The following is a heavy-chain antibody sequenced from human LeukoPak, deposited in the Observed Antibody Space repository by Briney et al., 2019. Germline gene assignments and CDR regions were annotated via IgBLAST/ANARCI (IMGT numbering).Heavy chain of an antibody. J-gene: IGHJ4*02. Sequence: AGGSLRLSCAASGFTFSSFTMNCVRQAPGKALEGVSSISSTSTYIHYADSVKGRFTISRDNAKNSLYLQMNSLRAEDTAVYYCARFDYADYLAFDYWGQGTLVTVSS. D-gene: IGHD4-17*01. V-gene: IGHV3-21*01. CDR1: GFTFSSFT. CDR2: ISSTSTYI. CDR3: ARFDYADYLAFDY.